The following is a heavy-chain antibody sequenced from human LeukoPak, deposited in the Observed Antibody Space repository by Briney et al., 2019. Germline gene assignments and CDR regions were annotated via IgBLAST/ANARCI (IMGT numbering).Heavy chain of an antibody. V-gene: IGHV3-23*01. Sequence: PGGSLRLSCAASGFTFTSYAMSWVRQAPGKGLEWVSGISGSGSGGSTYYADSVKGRFTISRDNSKNTLYLQMNSLRAEGTAVYYCAKSGLNRFDYWGQGTLVTVSS. J-gene: IGHJ4*02. CDR1: GFTFTSYA. CDR3: AKSGLNRFDY. CDR2: ISGSGSGGST. D-gene: IGHD1-14*01.